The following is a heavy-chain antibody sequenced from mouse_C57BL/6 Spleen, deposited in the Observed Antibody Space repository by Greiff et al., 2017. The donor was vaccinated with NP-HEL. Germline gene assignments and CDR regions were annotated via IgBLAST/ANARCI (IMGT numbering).Heavy chain of an antibody. CDR1: GYTFTSYW. CDR2: IRPNSGST. V-gene: IGHV1-64*01. Sequence: QVQLKQPGAELVKPGASVKLSCKASGYTFTSYWMHWVKQRPGQGLEWIGMIRPNSGSTNYNEKFKSKATLTVDKSSSTAYMQLSSLTSEDSAVYYCARGYYDYYYYAMDYWGQGTSVTVSS. D-gene: IGHD2-4*01. CDR3: ARGYYDYYYYAMDY. J-gene: IGHJ4*01.